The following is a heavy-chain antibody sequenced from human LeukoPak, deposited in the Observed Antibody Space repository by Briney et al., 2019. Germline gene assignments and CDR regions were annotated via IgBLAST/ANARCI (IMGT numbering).Heavy chain of an antibody. D-gene: IGHD6-19*01. V-gene: IGHV3-21*01. CDR1: GFTFSDYS. Sequence: GGSLRLSCAASGFTFSDYSMNWVRQAPGKGLEWVSYISGSSNYINYADSVKGRFTISRDNAKTSVYLQMNSLRAEDTAVYYCAREPSGWYVDYWGQGTLVTVSS. CDR2: ISGSSNYI. CDR3: AREPSGWYVDY. J-gene: IGHJ4*02.